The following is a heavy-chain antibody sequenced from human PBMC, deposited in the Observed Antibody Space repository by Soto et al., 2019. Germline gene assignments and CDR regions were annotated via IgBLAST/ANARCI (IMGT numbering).Heavy chain of an antibody. CDR3: ARVRYCSDNSCYSWFDY. V-gene: IGHV3-74*01. J-gene: IGHJ4*02. Sequence: PGGSLRLSCVASGFTFSNYWMHWVRQAPGKGLEWVSRISSDGSSTTYADYVKGRFTISRDNAENSLHLQMNSLIAEDTAVYYCARVRYCSDNSCYSWFDYWGQGTLVTV. CDR2: ISSDGSST. D-gene: IGHD2-15*01. CDR1: GFTFSNYW.